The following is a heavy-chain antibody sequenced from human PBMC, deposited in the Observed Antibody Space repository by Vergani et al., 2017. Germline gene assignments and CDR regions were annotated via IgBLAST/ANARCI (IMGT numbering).Heavy chain of an antibody. CDR2: VSTGTKSQ. CDR1: GFDFSSYI. J-gene: IGHJ4*02. CDR3: ARVAYGDLYYFDY. Sequence: QLVESGGGWVQPGGSLRLSCVVSGFDFSSYIMNWVRQAPGKGLEWVSFVSTGTKSQSYADSVKGRFTISRDNSKNTLYLQMNSLRAEDTAVYYCARVAYGDLYYFDYWGQGTLVTVSS. V-gene: IGHV3-30*01. D-gene: IGHD4-17*01.